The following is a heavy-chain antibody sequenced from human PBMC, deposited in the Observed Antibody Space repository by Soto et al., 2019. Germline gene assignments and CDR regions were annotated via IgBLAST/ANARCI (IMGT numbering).Heavy chain of an antibody. Sequence: PGGSLRLSCAASGFTFSSYGMHWVRQAPGKGLEWVAVIWYDGSNKYYADSVKGRFTISRDNSKNTLYLQMNSLRAEDTAVYYCARGMKGLNYYYYSGRDVGGKGTTVPVSS. D-gene: IGHD3-16*01. J-gene: IGHJ6*04. CDR1: GFTFSSYG. CDR2: IWYDGSNK. CDR3: ARGMKGLNYYYYSGRDV. V-gene: IGHV3-33*01.